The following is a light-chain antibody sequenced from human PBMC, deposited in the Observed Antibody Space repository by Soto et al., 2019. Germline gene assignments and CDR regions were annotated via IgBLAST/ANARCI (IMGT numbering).Light chain of an antibody. Sequence: MTQSPSSLSASVRDRVTITCLASQSVSNYLQXYXXKXGXXXKXXVYAASSLHSGVPSRFSGSGSGTDFTLTISRLEPEDFAVYYCQQYGSSPWTFGQGTKVDIK. V-gene: IGKV1-39*01. CDR2: AAS. CDR1: QSVSNY. J-gene: IGKJ1*01. CDR3: QQYGSSPWT.